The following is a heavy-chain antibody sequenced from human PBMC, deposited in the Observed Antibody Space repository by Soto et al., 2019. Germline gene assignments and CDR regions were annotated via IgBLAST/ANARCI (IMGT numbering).Heavy chain of an antibody. CDR3: ARAGRGDGSNY. J-gene: IGHJ4*02. D-gene: IGHD3-10*01. CDR1: GGSVSSGSYY. CDR2: IYYSGST. Sequence: QVQLQESGPGLVKPSETLSLTCTVSGGSVSSGSYYWSWIRQPPGKGLEWIGYIYYSGSTKYNPSLKRRVTISVDTSKNQFSRKLSSVTAADTAVYYCARAGRGDGSNYWGQGTLVTVSS. V-gene: IGHV4-61*01.